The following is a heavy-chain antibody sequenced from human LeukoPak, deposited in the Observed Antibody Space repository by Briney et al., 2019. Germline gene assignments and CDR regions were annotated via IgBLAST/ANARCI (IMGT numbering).Heavy chain of an antibody. J-gene: IGHJ4*02. Sequence: PGGSLRLSCAASRFTFSSYGMHWVRQAQGKGLEWVAVISYDGSNKYYADSVKGRFTISRDNSKNTLYLQMNSLRAEDTAVYYCAKSEDLYDTSGYYPAGGEYWGQGTLVTVSS. CDR2: ISYDGSNK. D-gene: IGHD3-22*01. CDR3: AKSEDLYDTSGYYPAGGEY. CDR1: RFTFSSYG. V-gene: IGHV3-30*18.